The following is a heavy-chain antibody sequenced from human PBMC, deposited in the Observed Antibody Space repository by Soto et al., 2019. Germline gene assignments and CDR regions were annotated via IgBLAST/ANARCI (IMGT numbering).Heavy chain of an antibody. CDR2: ISYDGSNK. J-gene: IGHJ4*02. Sequence: QVQLVESGGGVVQPGRSLRLSCAASGFTFSSYGMHWVRQAPGKGLEWVAVISYDGSNKYYADSVKGRFTISRDNSKNPLYMQMNSLRAEDTAVYDCAKEASGGSYSSYYFDYWGQGTLVTVSS. V-gene: IGHV3-30*18. CDR3: AKEASGGSYSSYYFDY. CDR1: GFTFSSYG. D-gene: IGHD1-26*01.